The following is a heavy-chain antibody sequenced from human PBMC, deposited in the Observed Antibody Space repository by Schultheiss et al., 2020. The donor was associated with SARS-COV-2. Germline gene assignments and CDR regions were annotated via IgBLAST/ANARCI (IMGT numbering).Heavy chain of an antibody. CDR3: ARDWVTYGDYEWFDP. J-gene: IGHJ5*02. D-gene: IGHD4-17*01. CDR1: GYTFTSYG. V-gene: IGHV1-18*01. CDR2: ISAYSGDR. Sequence: ASVKVSCKASGYTFTSYGISWVRQAPGQGLEWMGWISAYSGDRSYAQKLQGRVTMTTDTSTSTAYMELRSLRSDDTAVYYCARDWVTYGDYEWFDPWGQGTLVTVSS.